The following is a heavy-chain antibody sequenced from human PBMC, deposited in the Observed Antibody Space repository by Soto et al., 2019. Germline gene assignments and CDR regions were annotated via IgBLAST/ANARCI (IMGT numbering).Heavy chain of an antibody. V-gene: IGHV4-34*02. D-gene: IGHD1-1*01. CDR2: ITHGGGT. Sequence: QVQLQQWGAGLLKSSETLSLTCAVYGGSFSDSYWTWIRQSPGKGLEWLGEITHGGGTKYNPSLNSRVVISVDTSKNQFSLKLNSVTVADTAVYYCATVGLQDSYHNHLEVWGQGTPVTVSS. CDR1: GGSFSDSY. CDR3: ATVGLQDSYHNHLEV. J-gene: IGHJ6*02.